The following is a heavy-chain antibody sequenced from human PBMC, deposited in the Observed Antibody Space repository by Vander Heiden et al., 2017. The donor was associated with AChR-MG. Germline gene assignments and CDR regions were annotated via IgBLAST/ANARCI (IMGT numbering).Heavy chain of an antibody. CDR3: ARVGVPAAIPSYYYYGMDV. J-gene: IGHJ6*02. D-gene: IGHD2-2*01. Sequence: QVQLQESGPGLVKPSQTLSLTCTVSGGSISSGDYYGSSIRQPPGKGLVWIGYIYYSGSTYYNPSLKSRVTISVDTSKNQFSLKLGSVTAADTAVYYCARVGVPAAIPSYYYYGMDVWGQGTTVTVSS. CDR1: GGSISSGDYY. CDR2: IYYSGST. V-gene: IGHV4-30-4*01.